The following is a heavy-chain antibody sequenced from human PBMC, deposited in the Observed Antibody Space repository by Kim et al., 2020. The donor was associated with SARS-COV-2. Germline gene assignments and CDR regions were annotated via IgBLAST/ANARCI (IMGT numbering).Heavy chain of an antibody. D-gene: IGHD1-26*01. CDR2: VYNSGTT. V-gene: IGHV4-39*06. Sequence: SVTLSLTCSVSGVSISTNYHYWGWVRQPPGKGLEWIGSVYNSGTTYYNPSLKSRVTISGDTSKNQFPLNMRSVTAADTAVYYCACIVGSTPDYYFDYLG. CDR1: GVSISTNYHY. J-gene: IGHJ4*01. CDR3: ACIVGSTPDYYFDY.